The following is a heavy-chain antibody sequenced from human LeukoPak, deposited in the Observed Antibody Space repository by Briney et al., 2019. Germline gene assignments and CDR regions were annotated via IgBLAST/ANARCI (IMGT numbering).Heavy chain of an antibody. D-gene: IGHD1-1*01. CDR2: IKYDGNEK. Sequence: PGGSLRLSCAASGFTFSSYAMSWVRQAPGKGLEWVANIKYDGNEKYYVDSVKGRFTISRDNAKNSLYLQMNSLSAEDTAVYYCARGGTTFEHWGQGTLVTVSS. CDR1: GFTFSSYA. J-gene: IGHJ4*02. CDR3: ARGGTTFEH. V-gene: IGHV3-7*01.